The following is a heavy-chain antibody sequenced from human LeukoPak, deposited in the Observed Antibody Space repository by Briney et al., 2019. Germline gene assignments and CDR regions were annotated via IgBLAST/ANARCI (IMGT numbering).Heavy chain of an antibody. CDR2: ISSSSSYI. D-gene: IGHD4-17*01. J-gene: IGHJ4*02. CDR3: ARDLNDYGDYGYVPLDY. Sequence: IPGGSLRLSCAASGFTFSSYSVNWVRQAPGKGLEWVSSISSSSSYIYYADSVKGRFTISRDNAKNSLYLQMNSLRAEDTAVYYCARDLNDYGDYGYVPLDYWGQGTLVTVSS. V-gene: IGHV3-21*01. CDR1: GFTFSSYS.